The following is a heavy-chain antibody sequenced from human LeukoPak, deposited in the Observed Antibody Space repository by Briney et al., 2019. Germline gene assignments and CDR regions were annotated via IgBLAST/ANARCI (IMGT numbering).Heavy chain of an antibody. Sequence: ASVKVSCKASGYTFTTYDINWVRQATGQGLEWMGWMNPNSGNTGYAQKFQGRVTMTRNTSISTAYMELSSLRSEDKAVYYCARGPNKSDGGNSGSAWFDPWGQGTLVTVSS. CDR1: GYTFTTYD. CDR2: MNPNSGNT. V-gene: IGHV1-8*01. CDR3: ARGPNKSDGGNSGSAWFDP. J-gene: IGHJ5*02. D-gene: IGHD4-23*01.